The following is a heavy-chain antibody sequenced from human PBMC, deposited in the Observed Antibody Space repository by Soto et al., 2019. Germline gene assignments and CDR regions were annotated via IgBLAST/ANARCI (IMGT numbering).Heavy chain of an antibody. D-gene: IGHD6-13*01. J-gene: IGHJ4*02. CDR2: ISWNSGSI. CDR1: GFTFDDYA. Sequence: CAASGFTFDDYAMHWVRQAPGKGLEWVSGISWNSGSIGYADSVKGRFTISRDNSKNTLYLQMNSLRAEDTAVYYCARRSSSWYFDYWGQGTLVTVSS. CDR3: ARRSSSWYFDY. V-gene: IGHV3-9*01.